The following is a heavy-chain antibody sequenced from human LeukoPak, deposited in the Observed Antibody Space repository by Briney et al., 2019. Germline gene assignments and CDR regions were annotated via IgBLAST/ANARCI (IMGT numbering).Heavy chain of an antibody. CDR2: FSGSGGST. V-gene: IGHV3-23*01. CDR1: GFTFSSYA. D-gene: IGHD1-1*01. Sequence: GGSLRLSCAASGFTFSSYAMSWVRQAPGKGLECISGFSGSGGSTYYADSVKGRFTISRDNSKNTLYLQMNSLRAEDTAVYYCATFRGGTIDYWGQGTLVTVSS. J-gene: IGHJ4*02. CDR3: ATFRGGTIDY.